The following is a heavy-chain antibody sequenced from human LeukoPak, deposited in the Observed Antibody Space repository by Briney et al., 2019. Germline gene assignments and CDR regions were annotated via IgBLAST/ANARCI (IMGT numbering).Heavy chain of an antibody. D-gene: IGHD3-3*01. J-gene: IGHJ6*03. Sequence: GGSLRRYCAASGFTFSGYTLHWVRQAPGKGLEYVSAIISHGGSTHYADSVKGRFTVSRDNSKNTLYLQMDSLRAEDMAVYYCARITMGATSANFYYYFLDAWGKGTTVTVSS. V-gene: IGHV3-64*02. CDR1: GFTFSGYT. CDR3: ARITMGATSANFYYYFLDA. CDR2: IISHGGST.